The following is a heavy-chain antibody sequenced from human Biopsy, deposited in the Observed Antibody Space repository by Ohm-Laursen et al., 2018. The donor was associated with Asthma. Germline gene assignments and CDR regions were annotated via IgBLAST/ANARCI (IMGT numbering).Heavy chain of an antibody. CDR3: ARGVDRVTGLLDHFDS. CDR1: GGSINNFY. Sequence: GTLSLTCTVPGGSINNFYWSWIRQPPGKGLESIGHVYYSGSTNYNPSLKSRVTISIDASKNQFSLKLTSVTAADTAVYYCARGVDRVTGLLDHFDSWGQGTLVTVSS. V-gene: IGHV4-59*01. CDR2: VYYSGST. J-gene: IGHJ4*02. D-gene: IGHD2-21*02.